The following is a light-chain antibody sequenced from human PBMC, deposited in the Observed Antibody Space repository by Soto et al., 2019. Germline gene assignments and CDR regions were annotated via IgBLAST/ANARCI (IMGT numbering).Light chain of an antibody. J-gene: IGKJ1*01. CDR1: QSLNNW. Sequence: DIQMTQSPSTLSASVGDRVTITCRASQSLNNWLAWYQQKPGNAPKLLIYKASSLESGVPSRFSGSGSGTEFTLPISSLQPDDFATYYCQQYNSYSWTFGQGTKVEIK. V-gene: IGKV1-5*03. CDR2: KAS. CDR3: QQYNSYSWT.